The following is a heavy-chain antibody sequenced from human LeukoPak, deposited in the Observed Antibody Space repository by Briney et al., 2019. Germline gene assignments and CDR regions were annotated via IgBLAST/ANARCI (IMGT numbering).Heavy chain of an antibody. CDR3: ARVTLVWGAWDI. CDR2: IIPIFGTA. D-gene: IGHD1-26*01. CDR1: GGTFISYA. J-gene: IGHJ3*02. V-gene: IGHV1-69*01. Sequence: SVKVSCKASGGTFISYAISWVRQAPGQGLEWMGGIIPIFGTANYAQKFQGRVTITADESTSTAYMELSSLRSEDTAVYHCARVTLVWGAWDIWGQGTMVTVSS.